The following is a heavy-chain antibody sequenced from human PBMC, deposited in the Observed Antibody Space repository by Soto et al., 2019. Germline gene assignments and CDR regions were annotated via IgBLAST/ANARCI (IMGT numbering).Heavy chain of an antibody. CDR1: GYTFTSYG. CDR2: ISAYNGNT. Sequence: ASVKVSCKASGYTFTSYGISWVRQAPGQGLEWMGWISAYNGNTKYAQKFQGRFTMTTDTSTSTAYMELRSLRSDDTAVYYCARRGGPTGYYYYMDVLGKGTTVTVSS. D-gene: IGHD3-16*01. J-gene: IGHJ6*03. CDR3: ARRGGPTGYYYYMDV. V-gene: IGHV1-18*01.